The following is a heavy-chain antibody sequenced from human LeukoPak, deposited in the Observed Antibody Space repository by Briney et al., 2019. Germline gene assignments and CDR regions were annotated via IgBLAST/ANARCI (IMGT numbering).Heavy chain of an antibody. CDR2: VHYSGST. J-gene: IGHJ4*02. Sequence: PSETLSLTCSVSGGSISSSSYFWGWIRQPPGKGLEWIASVHYSGSTYYNPSLKSRVTISVDTSKNQFSLKLSSVTAADTAVYYCARSIASPVPFDYWGQGTLVTVSS. CDR1: GGSISSSSYF. CDR3: ARSIASPVPFDY. D-gene: IGHD6-6*01. V-gene: IGHV4-39*07.